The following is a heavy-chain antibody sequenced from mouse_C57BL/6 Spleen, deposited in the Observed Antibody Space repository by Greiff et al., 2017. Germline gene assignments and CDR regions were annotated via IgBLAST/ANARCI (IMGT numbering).Heavy chain of an antibody. J-gene: IGHJ3*01. CDR2: IDPENGDT. V-gene: IGHV14-4*01. D-gene: IGHD2-4*01. Sequence: VQLQQSGAELVRPGASVKLSCTASGFNIKDDYMHWVQQRPEQGLEWIGWIDPENGDTEYASKFQGKATVTADTSSNTAYLQLSSLTSEDTAVYYCTSYDYDETWFAYWGQGTLVTVSA. CDR1: GFNIKDDY. CDR3: TSYDYDETWFAY.